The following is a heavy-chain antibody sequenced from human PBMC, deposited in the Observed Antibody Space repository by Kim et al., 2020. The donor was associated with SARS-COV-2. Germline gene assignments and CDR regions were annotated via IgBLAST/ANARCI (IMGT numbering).Heavy chain of an antibody. V-gene: IGHV1-24*01. Sequence: ASVKVSCKVSGYTLTELSMHWVRQAPGKGLEWMGGFDPEDGETIYAQKFQGRVTMTEDTSTDTAYMELSSLRSEDTAVYYCATGRPTVVPGTSSYYYYYGMDVWGQGTTVTVSS. D-gene: IGHD1-1*01. CDR2: FDPEDGET. CDR1: GYTLTELS. CDR3: ATGRPTVVPGTSSYYYYYGMDV. J-gene: IGHJ6*02.